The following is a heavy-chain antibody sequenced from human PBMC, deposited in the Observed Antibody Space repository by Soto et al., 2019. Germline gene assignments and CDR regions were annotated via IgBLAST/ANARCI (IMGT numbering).Heavy chain of an antibody. J-gene: IGHJ6*02. CDR1: GYTFTSYA. Sequence: QVQLVQSGAEEKKPGASVKVSCKASGYTFTSYAMHWVRQAPGQRLEWMGWSNGGNGNTKYSQKLQGRVTITRDTSASTAYMELSSLSSEDTSVYYCERGTYYYDSSGYYWDYYYGMDVWGQGTTVTVSS. D-gene: IGHD3-22*01. CDR2: SNGGNGNT. V-gene: IGHV1-3*05. CDR3: ERGTYYYDSSGYYWDYYYGMDV.